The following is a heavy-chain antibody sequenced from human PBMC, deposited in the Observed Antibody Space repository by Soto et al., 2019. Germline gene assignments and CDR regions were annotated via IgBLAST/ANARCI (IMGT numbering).Heavy chain of an antibody. CDR1: GYTFTSYG. CDR3: ARLGERYYDFWSGYSPAYYYGMDV. Sequence: GASVKVSCKASGYTFTSYGISWVRQAPGQGLEWMGWISAYNGNTNYAQKLQGRVTMTTDTSTSTAYMELRSLRSDDTAVYYCARLGERYYDFWSGYSPAYYYGMDVWGQGTTVTVSS. J-gene: IGHJ6*02. D-gene: IGHD3-3*01. CDR2: ISAYNGNT. V-gene: IGHV1-18*01.